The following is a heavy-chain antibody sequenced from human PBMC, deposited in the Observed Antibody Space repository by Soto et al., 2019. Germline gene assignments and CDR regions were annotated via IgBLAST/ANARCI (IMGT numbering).Heavy chain of an antibody. J-gene: IGHJ6*01. V-gene: IGHV3-13*05. Sequence: HPGGSLRLSCAASGFSFRDYDMHWVRQRKGKGLEWVSALGAARDPYYVGSVKGRFSVSRDNAQNSLFLQMNNLRVDDTAVYFCARAYLGRLPRRADYYYAMDVW. CDR3: ARAYLGRLPRRADYYYAMDV. CDR2: LGAARDP. D-gene: IGHD1-26*01. CDR1: GFSFRDYD.